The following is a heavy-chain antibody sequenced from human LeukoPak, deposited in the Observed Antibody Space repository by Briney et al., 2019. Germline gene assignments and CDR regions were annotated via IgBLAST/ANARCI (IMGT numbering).Heavy chain of an antibody. V-gene: IGHV4-4*07. J-gene: IGHJ4*02. D-gene: IGHD3-16*01. CDR3: ARAPPWGPSDY. CDR1: GGSISSYY. Sequence: PSETLSLTFTVSGGSISSYYWSWIRQPAGKGLEWIGRIYTSGNTNYNPSLKSRVTISVDTSKNQFSLKLSSVTAADTAVYYCARAPPWGPSDYWGQGTLVTVSS. CDR2: IYTSGNT.